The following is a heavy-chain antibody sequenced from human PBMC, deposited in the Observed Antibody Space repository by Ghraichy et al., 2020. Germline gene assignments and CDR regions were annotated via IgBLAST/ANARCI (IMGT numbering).Heavy chain of an antibody. CDR2: IKQDGSEK. Sequence: GGSLRLSCAASGFTFSSYWMSWVRQAPGKGLEWVANIKQDGSEKYYVDSVKGRFTISRDNAKNSLYLQMNSLRAEDTAVYYCAREDIGATILSQNYWGQGTLVTVSS. CDR1: GFTFSSYW. V-gene: IGHV3-7*03. CDR3: AREDIGATILSQNY. J-gene: IGHJ4*02. D-gene: IGHD5-12*01.